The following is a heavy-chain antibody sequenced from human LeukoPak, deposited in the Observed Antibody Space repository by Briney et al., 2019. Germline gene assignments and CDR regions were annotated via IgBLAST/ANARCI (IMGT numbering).Heavy chain of an antibody. J-gene: IGHJ5*02. D-gene: IGHD3-3*01. CDR1: GGSISSGDYY. CDR3: ARGGFWSGPSGNWFDP. V-gene: IGHV4-30-4*08. Sequence: SSQTLSLTCTVSGGSISSGDYYWSWIRQPPGKGLEWIGYIYYSGSTYYNPSLKSRVTISVDTSKNQFSLKLSSVTAADTAVYYCARGGFWSGPSGNWFDPWGQGTLVTVSS. CDR2: IYYSGST.